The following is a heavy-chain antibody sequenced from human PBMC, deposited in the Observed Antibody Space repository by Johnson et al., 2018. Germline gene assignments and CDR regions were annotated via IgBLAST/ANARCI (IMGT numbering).Heavy chain of an antibody. CDR1: GFTFGDYA. V-gene: IGHV3-49*03. CDR2: IRNKAYGGTT. J-gene: IGHJ6*04. Sequence: VQLVESGGGLVQPGRSLRLSCTASGFTFGDYAMSWFRQAPGKGLEWVGFIRNKAYGGTTEYAESVKGRFTISRDNAKHSLYLQMNSPRAEDTALYYCAKDGSSSGYYYGMDVWGKGTTVTVSS. CDR3: AKDGSSSGYYYGMDV. D-gene: IGHD6-6*01.